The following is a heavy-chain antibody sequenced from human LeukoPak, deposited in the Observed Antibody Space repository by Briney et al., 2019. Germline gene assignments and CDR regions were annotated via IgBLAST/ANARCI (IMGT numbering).Heavy chain of an antibody. Sequence: SETLSLTCTVSGGSISSYYWSWIRQPAGKGLEWIGRIYTSGSNNYNPSLKSRVTISVDTSKIQFSLKLSSVTAADTAVYYCARLHLVSSGWHPMADSWGQGTLVTVSS. J-gene: IGHJ4*02. CDR3: ARLHLVSSGWHPMADS. V-gene: IGHV4-4*07. CDR2: IYTSGSN. CDR1: GGSISSYY. D-gene: IGHD6-19*01.